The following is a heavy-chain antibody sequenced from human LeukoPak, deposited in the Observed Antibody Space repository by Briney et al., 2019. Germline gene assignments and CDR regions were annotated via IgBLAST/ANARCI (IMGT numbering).Heavy chain of an antibody. V-gene: IGHV3-15*01. J-gene: IGHJ3*02. CDR3: TTGGGWLQLNDAFDI. Sequence: GGSLRLSCAVSGFTFSNAWMSWVRQAPGKGLEWVGRIKSKVDGGTTDYAAPVKGRFTISRDDSKNTLYLQMNSLKTEDTAVYYCTTGGGWLQLNDAFDIWGQGTMVTVSS. CDR1: GFTFSNAW. CDR2: IKSKVDGGTT. D-gene: IGHD5-24*01.